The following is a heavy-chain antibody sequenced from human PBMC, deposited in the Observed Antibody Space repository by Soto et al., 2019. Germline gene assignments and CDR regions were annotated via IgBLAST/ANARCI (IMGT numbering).Heavy chain of an antibody. J-gene: IGHJ3*01. CDR2: ISPNGDST. CDR3: AKVRLTDYLRYAPHL. CDR1: GFTFNNYA. D-gene: IGHD2-8*01. V-gene: IGHV3-23*01. Sequence: EVQLLESGGGLVQPGGSLRLACAASGFTFNNYAMNWVRQAPGRGLEWVSIISPNGDSTYYADSVKGRFTISRDNSQKAVVLQMNSLRAEDTAIYFCAKVRLTDYLRYAPHLWGQGTLVTVSS.